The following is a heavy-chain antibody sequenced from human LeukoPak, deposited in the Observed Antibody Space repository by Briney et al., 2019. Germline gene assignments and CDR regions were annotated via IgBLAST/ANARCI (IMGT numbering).Heavy chain of an antibody. D-gene: IGHD3-10*01. CDR3: ASSTMVRGFYDY. Sequence: PSETLSLTCTVSGGSTSSYYWSWIRQPPGKGPEWIGYIYYSGSTNYNPSLKSRVTISVDTSKNQFSLKLSSVTAADTAVYYCASSTMVRGFYDYWGQGTLVTVSS. V-gene: IGHV4-59*01. CDR2: IYYSGST. J-gene: IGHJ4*02. CDR1: GGSTSSYY.